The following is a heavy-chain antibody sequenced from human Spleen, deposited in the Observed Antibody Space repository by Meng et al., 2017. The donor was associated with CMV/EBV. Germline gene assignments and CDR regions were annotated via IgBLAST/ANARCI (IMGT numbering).Heavy chain of an antibody. J-gene: IGHJ4*02. D-gene: IGHD5-18*01. Sequence: LSCAASGFTFSSYAMSWVRQAPGKGLEWVSVIYSGGSSTYYADSVKGRFTISRDNSKNTLYLQINSLRAEDTAVYYCAKDSYGYFDYWGQGTLVTVSS. CDR1: GFTFSSYA. CDR2: IYSGGSST. V-gene: IGHV3-23*03. CDR3: AKDSYGYFDY.